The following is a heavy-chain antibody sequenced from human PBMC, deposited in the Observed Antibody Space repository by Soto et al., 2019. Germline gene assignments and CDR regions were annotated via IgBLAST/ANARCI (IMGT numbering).Heavy chain of an antibody. Sequence: ASETLSLTCAVSGGSISSSNLWSCVRQPPGKGLEWIGEIYHSGSTNYNPSLKSRVTISVDKSKNQFSLKLSSVTAADTAVYYCARDRVLYSYALDAAFDIWGQGTMVTV. D-gene: IGHD5-18*01. V-gene: IGHV4-4*02. J-gene: IGHJ3*02. CDR3: ARDRVLYSYALDAAFDI. CDR1: GGSISSSNL. CDR2: IYHSGST.